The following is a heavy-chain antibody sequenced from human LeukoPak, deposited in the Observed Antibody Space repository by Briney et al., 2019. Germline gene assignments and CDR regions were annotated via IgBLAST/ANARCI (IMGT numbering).Heavy chain of an antibody. D-gene: IGHD1-26*01. Sequence: ASVKVSCKASGGSFSSSAINWVRQAPGQGLEWMGGIIPIFGTANYAQNFQGRVTITADESTSTAYMELSSLRSEDTAVYYCATWGSGSYLNWFDPWGRGTLVTVSS. CDR1: GGSFSSSA. V-gene: IGHV1-69*13. J-gene: IGHJ5*02. CDR3: ATWGSGSYLNWFDP. CDR2: IIPIFGTA.